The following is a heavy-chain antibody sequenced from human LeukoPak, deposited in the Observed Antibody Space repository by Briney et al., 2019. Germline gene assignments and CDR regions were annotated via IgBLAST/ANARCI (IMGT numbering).Heavy chain of an antibody. Sequence: PGESLKISCKGSGYSFTSYWIGWVRQMPGKGLEWMGIIYPGDSDTRYSPSFQGQVTISADKSISTAYLQWSSLKASGTAMYYCARRFTTMVRGSPVDAFDIWGQGTMVTVSS. D-gene: IGHD3-10*01. CDR2: IYPGDSDT. CDR3: ARRFTTMVRGSPVDAFDI. CDR1: GYSFTSYW. J-gene: IGHJ3*02. V-gene: IGHV5-51*01.